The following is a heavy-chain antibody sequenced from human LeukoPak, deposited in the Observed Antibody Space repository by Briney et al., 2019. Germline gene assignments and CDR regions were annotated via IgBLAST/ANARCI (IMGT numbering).Heavy chain of an antibody. CDR3: ASSTYYDFWSGYYLFDY. D-gene: IGHD3-3*01. J-gene: IGHJ4*02. CDR2: IYYSGST. V-gene: IGHV4-31*03. CDR1: GGSISSGGYY. Sequence: SQTLSLTCTVSGGSISSGGYYWSWIRQHPGKGLEWIGYIYYSGSTYYNPSLKSRVTISVDTSKNQFSLKLSSVTAADTVVYYCASSTYYDFWSGYYLFDYWGQGTLVTVSS.